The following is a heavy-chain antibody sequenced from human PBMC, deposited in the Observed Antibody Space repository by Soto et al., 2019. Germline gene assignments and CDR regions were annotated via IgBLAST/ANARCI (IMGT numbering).Heavy chain of an antibody. J-gene: IGHJ3*02. D-gene: IGHD3-3*01. Sequence: QLHLVQSGAVVKKPGASVTVSCSASGYPVTAYYMHWVRQAPGRGLEWMGGINPATGAAKYTQTFEGRVTGTRESATSTVFVELGGLTSGDTGVFYWARGGGVGVAGSAAFDMWGQGTLVTVSS. V-gene: IGHV1-2*01. CDR2: INPATGAA. CDR1: GYPVTAYY. CDR3: ARGGGVGVAGSAAFDM.